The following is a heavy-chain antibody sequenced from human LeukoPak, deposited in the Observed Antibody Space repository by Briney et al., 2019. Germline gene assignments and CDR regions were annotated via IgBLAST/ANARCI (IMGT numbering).Heavy chain of an antibody. D-gene: IGHD6-19*01. J-gene: IGHJ1*01. V-gene: IGHV7-4-1*02. Sequence: ASVKVSCKASGYTFTSYAMNWVRQAPGQGLEWMGWINTNTGNPTYAQGFTGRFVFSLDTSVSTAYLQISSLKAEDTAVYYCARTKYSSGWYAEYFQHWGQGTLVTVSS. CDR3: ARTKYSSGWYAEYFQH. CDR1: GYTFTSYA. CDR2: INTNTGNP.